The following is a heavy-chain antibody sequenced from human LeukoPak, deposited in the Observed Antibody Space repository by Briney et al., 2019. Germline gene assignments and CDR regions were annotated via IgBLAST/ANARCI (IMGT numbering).Heavy chain of an antibody. D-gene: IGHD6-19*01. V-gene: IGHV1-69*04. CDR3: ARGPIAVAGMKNWFDP. Sequence: ASVKVSCKASGGTFSSYAISWVRLAPGQGLEWMGRIIPILGIANYAQKFQGRVTITADKSTSTAYMELSSLRSEDTAVYYCARGPIAVAGMKNWFDPWGQGTLVTVSS. CDR1: GGTFSSYA. J-gene: IGHJ5*02. CDR2: IIPILGIA.